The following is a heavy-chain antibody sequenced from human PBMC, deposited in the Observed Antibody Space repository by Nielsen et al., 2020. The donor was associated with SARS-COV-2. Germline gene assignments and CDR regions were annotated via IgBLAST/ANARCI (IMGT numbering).Heavy chain of an antibody. J-gene: IGHJ4*02. CDR2: ISYDGSNK. V-gene: IGHV3-30*18. CDR1: GFTFSTYG. Sequence: GESLKISCAASGFTFSTYGMHWVRQAPGKGLECVAAISYDGSNKYYVDSVKGRFTISRDNSKNTLYLQMSSLREEDTAVYYCAKDWTAIVVVPSGGVDYWGQGTLVTVSS. CDR3: AKDWTAIVVVPSGGVDY. D-gene: IGHD2-15*01.